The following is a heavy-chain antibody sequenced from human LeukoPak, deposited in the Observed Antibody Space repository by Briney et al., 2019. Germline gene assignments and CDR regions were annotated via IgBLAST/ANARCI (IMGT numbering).Heavy chain of an antibody. CDR3: ARYSGSYFDAFDI. Sequence: SETLSLTCTVSGGSVSSGSSYWSWIRQPPGKGLEWIGYIYYSGSTNYNPSLKSRVTISVDTSKNLFSLKLSSVTAADTAVYYCARYSGSYFDAFDIWGQGTMVTVSS. CDR2: IYYSGST. J-gene: IGHJ3*02. D-gene: IGHD1-26*01. V-gene: IGHV4-61*01. CDR1: GGSVSSGSSY.